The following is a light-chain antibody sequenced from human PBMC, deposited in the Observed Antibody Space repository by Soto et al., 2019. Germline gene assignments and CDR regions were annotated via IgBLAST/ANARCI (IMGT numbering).Light chain of an antibody. J-gene: IGKJ1*01. CDR1: HYVYSN. V-gene: IGKV3-15*01. CDR3: QQYHNLWT. Sequence: EIVMTQSPATLSVSPGERATLSCTASHYVYSNVAWFQQRPGQAPRLLIYRASTRATGTPARFSGSGSGTEFTLTITSLQSEDFALYYCQQYHNLWTFGQGTKVDSK. CDR2: RAS.